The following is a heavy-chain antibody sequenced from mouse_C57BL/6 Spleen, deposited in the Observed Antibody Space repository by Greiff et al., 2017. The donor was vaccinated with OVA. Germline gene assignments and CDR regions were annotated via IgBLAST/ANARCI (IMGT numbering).Heavy chain of an antibody. V-gene: IGHV3-6*01. CDR2: ITYDGSN. CDR3: ASAQGGY. Sequence: ESGPGLVKPSQSLSLTCSVTGYSITSGYYWNWIRQFPGNKLEWMGYITYDGSNNYNPSLKNRISITRDTSKNQFFLKLNSVTTEDTATYFCASAQGGYWGQGTTLTVSS. CDR1: GYSITSGYY. J-gene: IGHJ2*01.